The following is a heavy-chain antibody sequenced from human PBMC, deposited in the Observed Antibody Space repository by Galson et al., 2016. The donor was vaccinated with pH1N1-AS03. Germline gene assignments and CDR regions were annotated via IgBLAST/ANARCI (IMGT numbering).Heavy chain of an antibody. V-gene: IGHV4-31*03. J-gene: IGHJ4*02. CDR1: GGSINSDGFY. CDR3: ATPPYGNDYFAVFDY. D-gene: IGHD5-12*01. Sequence: TLSLTCTVSGGSINSDGFYWTWIRQRPGKGLEWIGYISYSGSTFYNPSLQSRLIISSDTSKNQVSLRLTSVTAADTAVYYCATPPYGNDYFAVFDYWGQGTRVSVSS. CDR2: ISYSGST.